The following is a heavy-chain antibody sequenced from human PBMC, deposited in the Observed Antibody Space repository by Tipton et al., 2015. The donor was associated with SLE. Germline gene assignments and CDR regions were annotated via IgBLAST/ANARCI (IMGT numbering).Heavy chain of an antibody. Sequence: SLRLSCAASGFTFSSYGMHWARQAPGKGLEWVAVISYDGSNKYYADSVKGRFTISRDNSKNTLYLQMNSLRAEDTAVYYCAKDGDSSGWFGRLSFYLWGRGTLVAVSS. CDR3: AKDGDSSGWFGRLSFYL. J-gene: IGHJ2*01. D-gene: IGHD6-19*01. CDR2: ISYDGSNK. CDR1: GFTFSSYG. V-gene: IGHV3-30*18.